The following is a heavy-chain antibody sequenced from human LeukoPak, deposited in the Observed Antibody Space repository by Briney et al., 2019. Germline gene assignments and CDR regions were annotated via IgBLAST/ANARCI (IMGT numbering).Heavy chain of an antibody. V-gene: IGHV4-59*08. CDR2: IYYSGST. Sequence: SETLSLTCTVSGDSISSYYWSWIRQPPGKGLEWIGYIYYSGSTNYNPSLKSRVTISVDTSKNQFSLKLSPVTAADTAVYYCARAGYSYGNWFDPWGQGTLVTVSS. D-gene: IGHD5-18*01. J-gene: IGHJ5*02. CDR1: GDSISSYY. CDR3: ARAGYSYGNWFDP.